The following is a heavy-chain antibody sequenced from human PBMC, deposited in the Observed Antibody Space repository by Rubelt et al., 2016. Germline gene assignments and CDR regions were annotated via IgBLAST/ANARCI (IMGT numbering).Heavy chain of an antibody. D-gene: IGHD4-17*01. CDR3: AGFALPAVTTAYYYYALDV. J-gene: IGHJ6*01. V-gene: IGHV1-3*01. CDR2: IDAVNGAT. CDR1: GYPFATYA. Sequence: QVQLVQSGAEVKRPGASVKVSCKASGYPFATYALHWVRQAPGQRLEWMGWIDAVNGATKSSINLQSGVSFIRDKTASTAYMELRSLRSEDSAVYYCAGFALPAVTTAYYYYALDVWGQGTTVTVSS.